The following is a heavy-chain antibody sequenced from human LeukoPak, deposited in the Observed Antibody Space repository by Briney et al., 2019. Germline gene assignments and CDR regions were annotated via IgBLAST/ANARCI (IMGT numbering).Heavy chain of an antibody. D-gene: IGHD6-13*01. CDR3: AKAEQQLVLDAFDI. Sequence: GGSLRLSCAASGFTFDDYAMHWVRQAPGKGLEWVSGISWNSGSIGYADSVKGRFTISRDNAKNSLYLQMNSLRAGDTALYYCAKAEQQLVLDAFDIWGQGTMVTVSS. CDR1: GFTFDDYA. CDR2: ISWNSGSI. J-gene: IGHJ3*02. V-gene: IGHV3-9*01.